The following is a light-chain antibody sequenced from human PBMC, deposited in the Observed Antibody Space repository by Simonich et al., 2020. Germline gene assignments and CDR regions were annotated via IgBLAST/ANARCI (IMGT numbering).Light chain of an antibody. V-gene: IGLV2-14*01. J-gene: IGLJ3*02. Sequence: QSALTQPASVSGSPGQSITISCTGTSSDVGGYNYVSWCQQHPGKAPKLMIYDVSKRPSGVSNRFSGSKSGNTASLTISGLPAEDEADYYCSSYTSSSTWVFGGGTKLTVL. CDR3: SSYTSSSTWV. CDR1: SSDVGGYNY. CDR2: DVS.